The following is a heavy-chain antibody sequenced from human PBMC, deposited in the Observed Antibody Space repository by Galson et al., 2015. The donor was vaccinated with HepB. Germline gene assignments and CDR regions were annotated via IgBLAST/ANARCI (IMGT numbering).Heavy chain of an antibody. J-gene: IGHJ6*03. V-gene: IGHV3-9*01. CDR3: AKDTGSYYYYHYMHV. CDR1: GFRFEDYA. CDR2: ISWNSNDI. Sequence: SLRLSCAASGFRFEDYAMHWVRQAPGKGLEWVSGISWNSNDITYAESVKGRFTISRDNAMNSVYLQMNGLRPEDTALYYCAKDTGSYYYYHYMHVWGKGTTVTVSS.